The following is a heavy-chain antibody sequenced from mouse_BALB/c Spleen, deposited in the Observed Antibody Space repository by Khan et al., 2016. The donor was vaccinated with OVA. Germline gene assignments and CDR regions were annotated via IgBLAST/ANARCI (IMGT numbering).Heavy chain of an antibody. CDR1: GFTFSNYA. D-gene: IGHD1-1*01. CDR3: ARHNYGPFAY. V-gene: IGHV5-9-3*01. Sequence: EVELVESGGGLVKPGGPLKLSCAASGFTFSNYALSWVRQTPEKRLEWVATISSGGDYTYHPDSVKGRFTISRDNAKNTLYLQMSSLRSEDTALYYCARHNYGPFAYWGQGTLVTVSA. J-gene: IGHJ3*01. CDR2: ISSGGDYT.